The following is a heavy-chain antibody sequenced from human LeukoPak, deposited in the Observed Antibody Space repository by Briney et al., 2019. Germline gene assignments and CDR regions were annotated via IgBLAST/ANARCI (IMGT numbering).Heavy chain of an antibody. Sequence: GGSLRLSCAASGSTFSSYAMHWVRQAPGKGLEWAAVISYDGSNKYYADSVKGRFTISRDNSKNTLYLQMNSLRAEDTAVYYCAKVSFSSSWYSYYYYYMDVWGKGTTVTISS. CDR3: AKVSFSSSWYSYYYYYMDV. D-gene: IGHD6-13*01. CDR2: ISYDGSNK. CDR1: GSTFSSYA. J-gene: IGHJ6*03. V-gene: IGHV3-30*04.